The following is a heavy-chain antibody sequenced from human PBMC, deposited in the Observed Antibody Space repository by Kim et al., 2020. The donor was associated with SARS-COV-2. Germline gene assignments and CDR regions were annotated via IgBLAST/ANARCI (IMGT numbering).Heavy chain of an antibody. D-gene: IGHD1-26*01. CDR1: GYTFTSYA. CDR2: INAGNSNT. J-gene: IGHJ4*02. CDR3: ARGGSFYPGTQFDY. V-gene: IGHV1-3*01. Sequence: ASVKVSCKASGYTFTSYAMHWVRQAPGQRLEWMGWINAGNSNTKYSQKFQGRVSIARDTSASTSYMELSSLRSEDTAVYYCARGGSFYPGTQFDYWGQGTLVTVSS.